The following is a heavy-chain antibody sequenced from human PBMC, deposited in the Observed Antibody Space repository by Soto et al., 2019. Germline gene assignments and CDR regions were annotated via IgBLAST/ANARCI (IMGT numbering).Heavy chain of an antibody. CDR3: ARGLRYFDWLLPKAPFDAFDI. CDR2: INPKSGGT. Sequence: ASVKVSCKASGYSFTDYHIHWVRQAPGQGLEWLGRINPKSGGTSTAQKLQGRVTMTTDTSTSTAYMELRSLRSDDTAVYYCARGLRYFDWLLPKAPFDAFDIWGQGTMVTVSS. V-gene: IGHV1-2*06. J-gene: IGHJ3*02. CDR1: GYSFTDYH. D-gene: IGHD3-9*01.